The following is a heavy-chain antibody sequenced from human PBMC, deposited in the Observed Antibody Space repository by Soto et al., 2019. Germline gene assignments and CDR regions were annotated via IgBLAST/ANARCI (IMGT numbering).Heavy chain of an antibody. CDR1: GFTFSSYA. V-gene: IGHV3-30-3*01. D-gene: IGHD6-19*01. J-gene: IGHJ3*02. Sequence: QVQLVESGGGVVQPGRSLRLSCAASGFTFSSYAMHWVRQAPGKGLEWVAVISYDGSNKYYADSVKGRFTISRDNSKNTLYLQMNSLRAEDTAVYYCARATSGWYKYAFDIWGQGTMVTVS. CDR3: ARATSGWYKYAFDI. CDR2: ISYDGSNK.